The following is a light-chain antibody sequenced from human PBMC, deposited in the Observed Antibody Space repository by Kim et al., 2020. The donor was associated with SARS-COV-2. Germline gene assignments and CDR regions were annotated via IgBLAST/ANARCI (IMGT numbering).Light chain of an antibody. CDR1: SLRSYY. CDR2: GRN. CDR3: QSRDSSDKVV. V-gene: IGLV3-19*01. Sequence: SSELTQDPVVSVALGQTVRITCQGDSLRSYYATWYQQKPRQAPVLVIYGRNNRPSGIPDRFSGSASGNAASLTISGTQAEDEADYYCQSRDSSDKVVFGGGTQLTVL. J-gene: IGLJ2*01.